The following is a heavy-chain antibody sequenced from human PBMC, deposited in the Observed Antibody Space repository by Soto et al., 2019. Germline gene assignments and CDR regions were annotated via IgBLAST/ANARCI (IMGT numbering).Heavy chain of an antibody. CDR3: ARGLDQPPVGLYFDT. V-gene: IGHV1-69*06. D-gene: IGHD2-2*01. Sequence: QVQLVQSGAEVKNPGSSVKVSCKTSGGTFNSYLIDWVRQAPGQGLEWMGGIIPAFGTAKYAQKFQGRVTITADKSTTTAYMELSTLTSEDTAAYYCARGLDQPPVGLYFDTWGQGTLVTVSS. CDR2: IIPAFGTA. CDR1: GGTFNSYL. J-gene: IGHJ4*02.